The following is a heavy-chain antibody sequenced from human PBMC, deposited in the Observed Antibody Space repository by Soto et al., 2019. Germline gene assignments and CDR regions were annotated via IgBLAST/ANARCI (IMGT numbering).Heavy chain of an antibody. J-gene: IGHJ6*03. D-gene: IGHD6-6*01. Sequence: QVQLLQSGAEVKKPGASVKVSCKASGYTFTNYGITWVRQAPGQGLEWRGWISAYNGDTHYTQRLQGRFTMTIDTSTSGSYMELRGLRSDATAVYYCASVRQLVGYFYYYMDVWGIGNTVTVSS. CDR2: ISAYNGDT. CDR1: GYTFTNYG. V-gene: IGHV1-18*01. CDR3: ASVRQLVGYFYYYMDV.